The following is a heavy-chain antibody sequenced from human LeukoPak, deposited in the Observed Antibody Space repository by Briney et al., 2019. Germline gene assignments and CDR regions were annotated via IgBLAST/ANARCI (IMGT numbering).Heavy chain of an antibody. CDR3: ARDFVVVVPAAYKRDYYYYYYMDV. Sequence: SETLSLTCTVSGGSISSGSYYWSWIRRPAGKGLEWIGRIYTSGSTNYNPSLKSRVTISVDTSKNQFSLKLSSVTAADAAVYYCARDFVVVVPAAYKRDYYYYYYMDVWGKGTTVTVSS. D-gene: IGHD2-2*01. CDR2: IYTSGST. J-gene: IGHJ6*03. V-gene: IGHV4-61*02. CDR1: GGSISSGSYY.